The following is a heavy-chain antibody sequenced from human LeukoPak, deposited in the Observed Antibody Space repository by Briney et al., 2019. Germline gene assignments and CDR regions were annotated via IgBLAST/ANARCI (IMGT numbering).Heavy chain of an antibody. Sequence: SQTLSLTCTVSGGSISSGGYYWSWLRQHPGKGLEWIGYIYFSGSTYYNPSLKSRVTISVDTSKNQFSLKLSSVTAADTAVYYCARASAGNYTPEDWFDPWGQGTLVTVSS. V-gene: IGHV4-31*03. CDR1: GGSISSGGYY. CDR3: ARASAGNYTPEDWFDP. CDR2: IYFSGST. J-gene: IGHJ5*02. D-gene: IGHD1-7*01.